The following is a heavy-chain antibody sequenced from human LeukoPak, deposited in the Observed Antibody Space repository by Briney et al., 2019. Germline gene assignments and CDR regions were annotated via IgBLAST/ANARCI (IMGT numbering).Heavy chain of an antibody. CDR2: INTDSSDI. CDR3: ARDTFQPGLIDS. J-gene: IGHJ4*02. V-gene: IGHV3-21*05. Sequence: GSLRLFFAASGFTFSPFAKNWVRHPPGKGLEGISYINTDSSDIHYADSVKGRFTISRDNARNTLFLQLSSLRAEDSAVYYCARDTFQPGLIDSWGQGTLVTVSS. D-gene: IGHD2-2*01. CDR1: GFTFSPFA.